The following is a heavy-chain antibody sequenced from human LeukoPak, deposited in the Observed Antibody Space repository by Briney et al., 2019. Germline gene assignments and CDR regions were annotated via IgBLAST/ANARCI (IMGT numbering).Heavy chain of an antibody. CDR1: GYTFTSYY. CDR3: ARSSQIGYSSGWYNWFDP. V-gene: IGHV1-2*02. CDR2: INPNSCGT. D-gene: IGHD6-19*01. Sequence: ASVTVSCKCSGYTFTSYYMHWVRQATRQALEWMGWINPNSCGTNNAQKFQGRVTMTRDTSISTAYMELSRLRSDDTAVYYCARSSQIGYSSGWYNWFDPWGQGTLVTVSS. J-gene: IGHJ5*02.